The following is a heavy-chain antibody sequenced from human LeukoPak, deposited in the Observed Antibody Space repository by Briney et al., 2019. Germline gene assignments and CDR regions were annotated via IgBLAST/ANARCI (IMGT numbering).Heavy chain of an antibody. CDR1: GGSISSGGYY. D-gene: IGHD4-17*01. CDR3: ARGSPYGDYDY. J-gene: IGHJ4*02. Sequence: PSETLSLTCTVSGGSISSGGYYWSWIRQHPGKGLEWIGYIYYSGSTYYNPSLKSRVTISVDRSKNQFSLKLSSVTAADTAVYYCARGSPYGDYDYWGQGTLVTVSS. CDR2: IYYSGST. V-gene: IGHV4-31*03.